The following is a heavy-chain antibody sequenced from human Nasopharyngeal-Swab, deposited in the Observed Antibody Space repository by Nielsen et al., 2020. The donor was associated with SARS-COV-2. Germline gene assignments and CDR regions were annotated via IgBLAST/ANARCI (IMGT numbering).Heavy chain of an antibody. CDR3: SCSGSYHEAFDI. CDR1: GFTFSSYA. Sequence: GESLKISCAASGFTFSSYAMHWVRQAPGKGLEWVAVISYDGSNKYYADSVKGRFTISRDNSKNTLYLQMNSLRAEDTAVYYCSCSGSYHEAFDIWGQGTMVTVSS. D-gene: IGHD1-26*01. J-gene: IGHJ3*02. CDR2: ISYDGSNK. V-gene: IGHV3-30-3*01.